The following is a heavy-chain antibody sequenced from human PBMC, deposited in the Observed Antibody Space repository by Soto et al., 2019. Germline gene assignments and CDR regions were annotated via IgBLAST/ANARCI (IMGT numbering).Heavy chain of an antibody. D-gene: IGHD3-22*01. J-gene: IGHJ4*02. V-gene: IGHV3-11*06. CDR2: ISSISTYT. CDR1: GFTFSDYY. Sequence: GGSLRLSCAASGFTFSDYYMSWIRQAPGKGLEWVSYISSISTYTDYADSVKGRFTISRDNAKNSLYLQMNSLRAEDTAVYYCARDRGYYDSSGYYYVPSFGYWGQGTLGTVS. CDR3: ARDRGYYDSSGYYYVPSFGY.